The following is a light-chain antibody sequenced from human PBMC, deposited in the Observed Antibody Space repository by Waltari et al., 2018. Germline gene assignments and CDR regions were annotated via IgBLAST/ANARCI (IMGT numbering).Light chain of an antibody. CDR3: QQYNNWPRGLT. Sequence: EIVMTQSPATLSVSPGERATLSCRASQSVSSNLAWYQQKPGQAPRLLIYGAPTRATGIPARFSGSGSGTEFTLTISSMQSEDFAVYYCQQYNNWPRGLTFGGGTKVEIK. V-gene: IGKV3-15*01. J-gene: IGKJ4*01. CDR2: GAP. CDR1: QSVSSN.